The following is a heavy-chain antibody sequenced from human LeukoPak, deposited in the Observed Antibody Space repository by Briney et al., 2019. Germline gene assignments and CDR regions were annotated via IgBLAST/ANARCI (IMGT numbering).Heavy chain of an antibody. CDR2: IFSGGST. CDR3: ARARIVGATRYFDY. J-gene: IGHJ4*02. V-gene: IGHV3-53*01. D-gene: IGHD1-26*01. CDR1: GFTFSNYG. Sequence: PGGSLRLPCAPSGFTFSNYGMHWVRQAPGKGLQWVSVIFSGGSTYYADSVRGRFTASRDNSKNTLFLQMNSLRADDTAVYYCARARIVGATRYFDYWGQGTLVTVSS.